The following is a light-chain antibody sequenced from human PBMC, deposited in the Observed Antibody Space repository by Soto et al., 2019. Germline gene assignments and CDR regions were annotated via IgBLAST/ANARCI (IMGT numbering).Light chain of an antibody. J-gene: IGKJ1*01. Sequence: EIVLTQSPATLSLSPGERATLSCRASQSVSSYLAWYQQKPGQAPRLLIYDASNRAPGIPARFSGSVSGTDFTLTISSLEPEDFAVYYYQQRSNWPPETFGQGTKVEIK. V-gene: IGKV3-11*01. CDR2: DAS. CDR1: QSVSSY. CDR3: QQRSNWPPET.